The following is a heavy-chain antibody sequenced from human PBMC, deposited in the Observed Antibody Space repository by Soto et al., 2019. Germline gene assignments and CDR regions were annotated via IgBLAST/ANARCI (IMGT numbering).Heavy chain of an antibody. Sequence: PGGSLRLSCAASGFTFSDHYMDWVRQAPGEGLEWVGRTRNKANSYTTEYAASVKGRFTISRDDSKNSLYLQMNSLKTEDTAVYYCARNSYYGSGRNYMDVWGKGTTVTVSS. CDR2: TRNKANSYTT. J-gene: IGHJ6*03. CDR3: ARNSYYGSGRNYMDV. V-gene: IGHV3-72*01. D-gene: IGHD3-10*01. CDR1: GFTFSDHY.